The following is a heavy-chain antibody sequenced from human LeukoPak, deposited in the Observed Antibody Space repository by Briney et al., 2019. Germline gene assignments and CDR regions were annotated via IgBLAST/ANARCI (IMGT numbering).Heavy chain of an antibody. CDR2: IYTSGTT. V-gene: IGHV4-61*02. Sequence: SETLSLTCTVSGGSISSGSSYFNWIRQPAGKGLEWIGRIYTSGTTNYNPSLKSRVSISVDTSKNQFSLRLSSVTAADTAVYYCARCLGGRCDYFDYWGQGTLVTVSS. J-gene: IGHJ4*02. CDR3: ARCLGGRCDYFDY. CDR1: GGSISSGSSY. D-gene: IGHD3-16*01.